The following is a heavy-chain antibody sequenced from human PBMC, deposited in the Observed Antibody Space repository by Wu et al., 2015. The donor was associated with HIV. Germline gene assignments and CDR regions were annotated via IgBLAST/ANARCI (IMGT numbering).Heavy chain of an antibody. D-gene: IGHD6-13*01. V-gene: IGHV1-2*02. J-gene: IGHJ6*02. CDR2: INPNSGGT. CDR3: ARDEQYSSSWSSRDYYYGMDV. Sequence: QVQLVQSGAEVKKPGASVKVSCKASGYTFTGYYMHWVRQAPGQGLEWMGWINPNSGGTNYAQKFQGRVTMTRDTSISTAYMELSRLRSDDTAVYYCARDEQYSSSWSSRDYYYGMDVWGQGTTVTVSS. CDR1: GYTFTGYY.